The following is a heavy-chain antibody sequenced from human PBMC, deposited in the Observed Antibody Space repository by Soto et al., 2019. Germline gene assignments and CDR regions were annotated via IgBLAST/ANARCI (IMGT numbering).Heavy chain of an antibody. CDR3: AKPLGTTVVTNNWFDP. CDR2: ISGSGGST. CDR1: GFTFSSYA. Sequence: GGSLRLSCAASGFTFSSYAMSWVRQAPGKGLEWVSAISGSGGSTYYADSVKGRFTISRDNSKNTLYLQMNSLRAEDTAVYYCAKPLGTTVVTNNWFDPWGQGTLVTVSS. J-gene: IGHJ5*02. V-gene: IGHV3-23*01. D-gene: IGHD4-17*01.